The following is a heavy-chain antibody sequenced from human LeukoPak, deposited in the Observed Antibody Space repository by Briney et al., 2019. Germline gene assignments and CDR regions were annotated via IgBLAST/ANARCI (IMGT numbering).Heavy chain of an antibody. J-gene: IGHJ3*02. V-gene: IGHV3-23*01. Sequence: GGTLRLSCAASGFTFSSYGMSWVRQAPGKGLEWVSAISGSGGSTYYADSVKGRFTISRDNSKNTLYLQMNSLRAEDTAVYYCARVIGGYEDDAFDIWGQGTMVTVSS. D-gene: IGHD5-12*01. CDR3: ARVIGGYEDDAFDI. CDR1: GFTFSSYG. CDR2: ISGSGGST.